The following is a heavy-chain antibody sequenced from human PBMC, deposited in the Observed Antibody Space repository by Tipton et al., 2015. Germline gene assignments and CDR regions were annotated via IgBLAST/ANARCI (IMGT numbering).Heavy chain of an antibody. J-gene: IGHJ4*02. CDR3: ARHIAVGTTRGFFDY. V-gene: IGHV4-39*01. CDR1: GVSITSARYY. Sequence: GLVKPSETLSLTCNVSGVSITSARYYWGWVRQSPGKGLEWIGSLYYGGNTYYAPSLRGRVSISVDTSKNHFSLSLSSVTAADTAVYYCARHIAVGTTRGFFDYWGQGTLVTVSS. D-gene: IGHD1-26*01. CDR2: LYYGGNT.